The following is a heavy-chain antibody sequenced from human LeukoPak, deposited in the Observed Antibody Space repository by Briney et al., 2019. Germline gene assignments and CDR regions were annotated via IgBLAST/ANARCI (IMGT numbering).Heavy chain of an antibody. D-gene: IGHD3-10*01. CDR1: GFTFSYAW. V-gene: IGHV3-15*01. Sequence: PGGSLRLSCAASGFTFSYAWVTWVRQAPGKGLEWVGRIKSKPDGGTTDYAAPVKGRFTISRDDSKNTLYLQMNSLKTEDTAVYYCTTDDFYDSNWGQGTLVTVSS. J-gene: IGHJ4*02. CDR2: IKSKPDGGTT. CDR3: TTDDFYDSN.